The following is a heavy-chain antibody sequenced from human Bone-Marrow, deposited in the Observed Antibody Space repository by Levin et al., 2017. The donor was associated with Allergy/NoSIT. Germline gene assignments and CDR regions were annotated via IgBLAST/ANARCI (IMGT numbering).Heavy chain of an antibody. CDR2: ISTDTGDP. V-gene: IGHV7-4-1*02. J-gene: IGHJ4*02. Sequence: ASVKVSCKTSGYIFTSHAINWVRQAPGQGLEWMGWISTDTGDPTYAQGFTGRFVFSSDTSVRTAYLQISDLRSEDTAMYYCTRDGGGYCATTDCQYSDYWGQGALVTVSS. D-gene: IGHD2-8*01. CDR1: GYIFTSHA. CDR3: TRDGGGYCATTDCQYSDY.